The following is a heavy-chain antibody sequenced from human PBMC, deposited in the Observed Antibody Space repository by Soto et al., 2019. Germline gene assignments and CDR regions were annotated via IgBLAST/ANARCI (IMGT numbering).Heavy chain of an antibody. J-gene: IGHJ6*02. CDR2: IYPGDSDT. CDR3: ARAIAAAGTWYYYGMDV. V-gene: IGHV5-51*01. Sequence: PGASLKISCKGSGYSFTSYWIGWVRQMPGKGLEWMGIIYPGDSDTRYSPSFQGQVTISADKSISTAYLQWSSRKASDTAMYYCARAIAAAGTWYYYGMDVWGQGTTVTVSS. CDR1: GYSFTSYW. D-gene: IGHD6-13*01.